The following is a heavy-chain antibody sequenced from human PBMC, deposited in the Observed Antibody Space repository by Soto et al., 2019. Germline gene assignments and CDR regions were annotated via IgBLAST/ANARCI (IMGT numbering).Heavy chain of an antibody. V-gene: IGHV4-39*02. CDR3: ARRTRLYDSLDP. CDR2: IYYDGGT. CDR1: GGSMTNSDYD. D-gene: IGHD3-3*01. J-gene: IGHJ5*02. Sequence: PSETLSLTCAVSGGSMTNSDYDWDWIRRPPGEGLEWIGTIYYDGGTYYNPSLKSRVTMSVDTSKNHFSMRLTSVTAADTAVYYCARRTRLYDSLDPWGRGTLVTVSS.